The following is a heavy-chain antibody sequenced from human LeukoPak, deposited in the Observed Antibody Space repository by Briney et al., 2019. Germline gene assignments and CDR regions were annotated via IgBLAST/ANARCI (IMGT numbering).Heavy chain of an antibody. D-gene: IGHD6-19*01. V-gene: IGHV4-34*01. CDR1: GGSFSGYY. CDR3: ARISVAATGIFDY. Sequence: PSETLSLTCAVYGGSFSGYYWSWIRQPPGKGLEWIGEINHSGSTNYNPSLKSRVTISVDTSKNQFSLKLSSVTAADTAVYYCARISVAATGIFDYWGQGTLGTVSS. CDR2: INHSGST. J-gene: IGHJ4*02.